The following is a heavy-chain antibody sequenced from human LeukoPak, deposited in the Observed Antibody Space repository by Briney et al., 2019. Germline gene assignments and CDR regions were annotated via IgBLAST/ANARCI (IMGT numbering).Heavy chain of an antibody. CDR1: GGSISSYY. D-gene: IGHD4-17*01. CDR2: IYYSGST. J-gene: IGHJ4*02. V-gene: IGHV4-59*01. CDR3: ARVLQPTAFDY. Sequence: SETLSLTCIVSGGSISSYYWSWIRQRPGKGLEWIGYIYYSGSTNYNPSLKSRVTISVDTSKNQFSLKLSSVTAADTAVYYCARVLQPTAFDYWGQGTLVTVSS.